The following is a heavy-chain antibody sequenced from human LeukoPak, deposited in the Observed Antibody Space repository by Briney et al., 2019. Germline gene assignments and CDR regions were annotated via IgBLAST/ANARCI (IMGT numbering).Heavy chain of an antibody. CDR3: ARFLGYCSSTSCYEAWFDP. V-gene: IGHV4-59*01. Sequence: SETLSLTCTVSGGSISSYYWSWIRQPPGKGLEWIGYIYYSGSTNYNPSLKSRVTIPVDTSKNQFSLKLSSVTAADTAVYYCARFLGYCSSTSCYEAWFDPWGQGTLVTVSS. J-gene: IGHJ5*02. D-gene: IGHD2-2*01. CDR2: IYYSGST. CDR1: GGSISSYY.